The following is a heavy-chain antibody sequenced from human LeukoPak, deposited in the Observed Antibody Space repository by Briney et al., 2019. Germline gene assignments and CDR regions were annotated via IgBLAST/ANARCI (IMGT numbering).Heavy chain of an antibody. Sequence: GGSLRLSCAASGFTFSSYAMHWVRQAPGKGLEYVSAISSNGGSTYYANSVKGRFTISRDNSKNTLYLQMGSLRAEDMAVYYCARDLLRFLEWLPSGAFDIWGQGTMVTVSS. D-gene: IGHD3-3*01. CDR3: ARDLLRFLEWLPSGAFDI. CDR2: ISSNGGST. J-gene: IGHJ3*02. CDR1: GFTFSSYA. V-gene: IGHV3-64*01.